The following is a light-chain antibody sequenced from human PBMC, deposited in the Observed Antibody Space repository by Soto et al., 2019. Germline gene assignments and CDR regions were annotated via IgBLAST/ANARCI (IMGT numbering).Light chain of an antibody. J-gene: IGKJ1*01. Sequence: EIVLTQSPGTLSLSPGERATFSCRASQSVSSNYLAWYQQKPGQAPRXXIYGAFKRATGIPDRFSGSGSGTDFTLTISRMEPEDFEVYCCQQYGSSPRTFGQGTKVDIK. CDR2: GAF. CDR1: QSVSSNY. CDR3: QQYGSSPRT. V-gene: IGKV3-20*01.